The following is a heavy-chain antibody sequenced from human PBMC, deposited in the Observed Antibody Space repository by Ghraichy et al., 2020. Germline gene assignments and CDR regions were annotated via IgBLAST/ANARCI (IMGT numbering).Heavy chain of an antibody. Sequence: TLSLTCTVSGDSISSGDYYWGWIRQLPGKGLEWIGYIYKSGSTYYQPSLKSRLTISIDASKNQFSLKLNSVTATDTAVYYCARARNSSGYYPVGYWGQGNLVTVSS. CDR1: GDSISSGDYY. J-gene: IGHJ4*02. CDR3: ARARNSSGYYPVGY. V-gene: IGHV4-30-4*08. D-gene: IGHD3-22*01. CDR2: IYKSGST.